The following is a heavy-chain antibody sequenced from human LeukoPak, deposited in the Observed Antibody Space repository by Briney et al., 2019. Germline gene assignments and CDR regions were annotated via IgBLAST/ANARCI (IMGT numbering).Heavy chain of an antibody. CDR1: GYSISSGYY. V-gene: IGHV4-38-2*02. J-gene: IGHJ3*02. D-gene: IGHD2-15*01. CDR2: IYHSGST. CDR3: ARRQEDSADAFDI. Sequence: SETLSLTCTVSGYSISSGYYWGWIRQPPGKGLEWIGSIYHSGSTYYNPSLKSRVTISVDTSKNQFSLKLSSVTAADTAVYYCARRQEDSADAFDIWGQGTMVTVSS.